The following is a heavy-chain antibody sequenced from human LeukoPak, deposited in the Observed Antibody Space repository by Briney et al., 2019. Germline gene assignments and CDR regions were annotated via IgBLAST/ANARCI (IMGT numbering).Heavy chain of an antibody. CDR1: GDSVSGNRAG. J-gene: IGHJ4*02. CDR2: TYYRSKWYI. V-gene: IGHV6-1*01. CDR3: ASGGLVRSAKGYFDY. D-gene: IGHD2-15*01. Sequence: SQTLSLTCAISGDSVSGNRAGWNWIRQSPSRGLEWLGRTYYRSKWYIDYAVSVKSRMTITPDTSKNQFSLQLNSGTPEDTAVYYCASGGLVRSAKGYFDYWGQGILVTVSS.